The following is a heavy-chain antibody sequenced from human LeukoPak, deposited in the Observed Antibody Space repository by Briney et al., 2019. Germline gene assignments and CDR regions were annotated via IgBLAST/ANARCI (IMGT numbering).Heavy chain of an antibody. D-gene: IGHD2-2*01. CDR1: GFTFSSYG. Sequence: PGESLKISCAASGFTFSSYGMHWVRQAPGKGLEWVAVIWYDGSNKYYSDSVKGRFTISGDNSKNTLYLQMNSLRAEDTAVYYCARVLVSAATSRYYYYGMDVWGQGTTVTVSS. V-gene: IGHV3-33*01. CDR2: IWYDGSNK. J-gene: IGHJ6*02. CDR3: ARVLVSAATSRYYYYGMDV.